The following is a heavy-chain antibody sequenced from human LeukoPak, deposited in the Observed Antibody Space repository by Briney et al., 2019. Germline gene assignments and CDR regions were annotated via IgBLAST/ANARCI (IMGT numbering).Heavy chain of an antibody. Sequence: GGSLRLSCAASGLTFSTHNMNWVRQAPGKGLEWVSSISYSSSYIYYADSVKGRFTISRDNAESSLYLQMNSLRVEDTAVYYCASLVGATTKPDSDHWGQGTLVTVSS. V-gene: IGHV3-21*01. D-gene: IGHD1-26*01. J-gene: IGHJ4*02. CDR2: ISYSSSYI. CDR3: ASLVGATTKPDSDH. CDR1: GLTFSTHN.